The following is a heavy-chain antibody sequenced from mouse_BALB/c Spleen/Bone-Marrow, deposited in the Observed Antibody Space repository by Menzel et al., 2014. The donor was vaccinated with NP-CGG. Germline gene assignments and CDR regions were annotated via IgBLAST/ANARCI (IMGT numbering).Heavy chain of an antibody. CDR1: GYSITSDYA. J-gene: IGHJ2*01. CDR2: INYSGIT. V-gene: IGHV3-2*02. D-gene: IGHD3-1*01. Sequence: EVQLQESGPGLVKPSQSLYLTCTVTGYSITSDYAWNWIRQFPGNKLEWMGYINYSGITYYNPSLKSRISITRDTSKNQFFLQLNSVTTEDTATYYCARSRAVYSDYWGQGTTLTVSS. CDR3: ARSRAVYSDY.